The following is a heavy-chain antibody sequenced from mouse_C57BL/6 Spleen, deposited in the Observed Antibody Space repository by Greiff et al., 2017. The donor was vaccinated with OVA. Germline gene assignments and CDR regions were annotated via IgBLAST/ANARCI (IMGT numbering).Heavy chain of an antibody. Sequence: VQLQQPGAELVKPGASVKMSCKASGYTFTSYWITWVKQRPGQGLEWIGDIYPGSGSTNYNEKFKSKATLTVDTSSSTAYMQLSSLTSEDSAVYYCARGIITTVVVDYWGQGTTLTVSS. CDR1: GYTFTSYW. V-gene: IGHV1-55*01. CDR3: ARGIITTVVVDY. CDR2: IYPGSGST. J-gene: IGHJ2*01. D-gene: IGHD1-1*01.